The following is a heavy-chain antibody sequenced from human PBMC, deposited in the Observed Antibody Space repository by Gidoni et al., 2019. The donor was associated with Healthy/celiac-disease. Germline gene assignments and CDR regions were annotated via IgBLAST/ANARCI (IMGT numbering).Heavy chain of an antibody. CDR1: GGSISSGGYY. D-gene: IGHD6-13*01. CDR3: ARETSEKQQLVPNDAFDI. J-gene: IGHJ3*02. V-gene: IGHV4-31*03. Sequence: QVQLQESGPGLVKPSQTLSLTCTVSGGSISSGGYYWSWIRQHPGKGLEWIGYIYYSGSTYYNPSLKSRVTISVDTSKNQFSLKLSSVTAADTAVYYCARETSEKQQLVPNDAFDIWGQGTMVTVSS. CDR2: IYYSGST.